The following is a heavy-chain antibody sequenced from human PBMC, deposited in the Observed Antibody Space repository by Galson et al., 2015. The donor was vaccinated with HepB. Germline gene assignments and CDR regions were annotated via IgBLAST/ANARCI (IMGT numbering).Heavy chain of an antibody. J-gene: IGHJ6*03. CDR1: GFTFDDYV. CDR2: INWNSGTI. Sequence: SLRLSCAASGFTFDDYVMHWVRHAPGKGLEWVSGINWNSGTIGYADSVKGRFTISRDNAKNSLYLQMNSLRAEDTALYYCAKTHWDFTASYYYYYMDVWGKGTTVTVSS. CDR3: AKTHWDFTASYYYYYMDV. V-gene: IGHV3-9*01. D-gene: IGHD2-8*02.